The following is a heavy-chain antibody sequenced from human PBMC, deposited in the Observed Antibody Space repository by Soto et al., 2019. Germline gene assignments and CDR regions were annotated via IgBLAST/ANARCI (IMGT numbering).Heavy chain of an antibody. D-gene: IGHD3-10*02. CDR3: CSGTTRDEPTYYFDS. J-gene: IGHJ4*02. CDR1: GASISSGDYY. V-gene: IGHV4-30-4*01. CDR2: IYYSGST. Sequence: GLVKPSQTLSLTCTVSGASISSGDYYWNWIRQPPGKGLEWIGYIYYSGSTYYNPSLKSRVTISVDTSNNQFSLKLISVTAADTAVYYCCSGTTRDEPTYYFDSWGQGSLVTVSS.